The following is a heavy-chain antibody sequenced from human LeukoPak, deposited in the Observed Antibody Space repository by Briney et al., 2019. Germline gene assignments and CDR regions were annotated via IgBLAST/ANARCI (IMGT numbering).Heavy chain of an antibody. CDR1: GFTVSSNY. D-gene: IGHD2-8*01. CDR2: TYSGGRT. CDR3: ARVRGVYYYYGMDV. V-gene: IGHV3-53*01. J-gene: IGHJ6*02. Sequence: GGSLRLSCAASGFTVSSNYMTWVRQAPGKGLEWVSITYSGGRTFYADSVKGRFTISRDNSKSTLYLQMNSLRAEDTAVYYCARVRGVYYYYGMDVWGQGTTVTVS.